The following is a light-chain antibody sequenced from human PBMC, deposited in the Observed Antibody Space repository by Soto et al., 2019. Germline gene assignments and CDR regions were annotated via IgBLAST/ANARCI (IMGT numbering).Light chain of an antibody. J-gene: IGLJ7*01. Sequence: QSALTQPPSASGSPGQSVTISCTGTSSDVGGYNYVSWYQQYPGKAPKLMIYEVSKRPSGVPDRFSGSKSGNTASLTVSGLQAEDEADYYCSSYADSSLLFGGGTQLTVL. CDR1: SSDVGGYNY. CDR2: EVS. CDR3: SSYADSSLL. V-gene: IGLV2-8*01.